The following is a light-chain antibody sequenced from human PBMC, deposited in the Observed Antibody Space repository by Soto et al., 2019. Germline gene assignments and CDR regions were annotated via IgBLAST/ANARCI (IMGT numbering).Light chain of an antibody. CDR1: SSDVGDYKY. CDR3: SSYTTSNTLV. Sequence: QSALTQPPSVSGSPGQSITISCTGTSSDVGDYKYVSWYQQHPGKAPKALIYEVSNRPSGVSNRFSGSKSGNTASLTISGLQAEDEADYYCSSYTTSNTLVFGPGTKLTVL. V-gene: IGLV2-14*01. J-gene: IGLJ1*01. CDR2: EVS.